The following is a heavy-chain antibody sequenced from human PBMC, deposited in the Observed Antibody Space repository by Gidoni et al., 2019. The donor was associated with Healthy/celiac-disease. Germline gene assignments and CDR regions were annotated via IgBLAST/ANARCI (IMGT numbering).Heavy chain of an antibody. D-gene: IGHD4-17*01. J-gene: IGHJ2*01. CDR2: ISHSGRT. V-gene: IGHV4-34*01. Sequence: QVQLQQGGAGLLKSSETLSLTCAVYGGSFSGYYWSWIRQPPGKGLEWIGDISHSGRTNYNPSLKSRVTISVDTCKNQFSLKLSSVTAADTAVYYGAEGNGMTTVARTIRYFDLWGRGTLVTVSS. CDR3: AEGNGMTTVARTIRYFDL. CDR1: GGSFSGYY.